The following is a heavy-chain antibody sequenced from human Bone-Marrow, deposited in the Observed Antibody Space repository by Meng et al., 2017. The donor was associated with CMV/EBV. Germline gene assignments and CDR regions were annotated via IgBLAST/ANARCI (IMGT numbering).Heavy chain of an antibody. D-gene: IGHD2-2*01. V-gene: IGHV3-21*01. CDR2: ISSSSYI. CDR1: GFTFSSYS. Sequence: GGSLRLSCAASGFTFSSYSMNWVRQAPGKGLEWVSSISSSSYIYYADSVKGRFTISRDNAKNSLYLQMNSLRAEDTAVYYCARDPCSSTSCYPDYWGQGTLVTVSS. J-gene: IGHJ4*02. CDR3: ARDPCSSTSCYPDY.